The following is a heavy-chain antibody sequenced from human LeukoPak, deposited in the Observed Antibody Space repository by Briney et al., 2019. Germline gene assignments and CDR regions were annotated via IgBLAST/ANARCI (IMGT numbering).Heavy chain of an antibody. Sequence: QAGRSLRLSCAASGLTFSSYGMHWVRQAPGKGLEWVAVIWYDGSNKYYADSVKGRFTISRDNSKNTLYLQMNSLRVDDTAVYYCARFSVYEFDSWGQGTLVTVSS. D-gene: IGHD5/OR15-5a*01. CDR1: GLTFSSYG. CDR2: IWYDGSNK. CDR3: ARFSVYEFDS. J-gene: IGHJ4*02. V-gene: IGHV3-33*01.